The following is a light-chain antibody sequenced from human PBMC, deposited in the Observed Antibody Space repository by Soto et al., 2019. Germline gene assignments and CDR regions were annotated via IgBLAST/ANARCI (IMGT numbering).Light chain of an antibody. Sequence: DLQMTQSPSSLSASIGDRVTITCRASEGISNYVAWFQQKPGKVPKLLIYAASTLQSGVPSRFRGSGSGTDFTLTISSLQPDDVASYFCQKYNSGGPLTFGGGTKVDIK. CDR2: AAS. J-gene: IGKJ4*01. CDR1: EGISNY. V-gene: IGKV1-27*01. CDR3: QKYNSGGPLT.